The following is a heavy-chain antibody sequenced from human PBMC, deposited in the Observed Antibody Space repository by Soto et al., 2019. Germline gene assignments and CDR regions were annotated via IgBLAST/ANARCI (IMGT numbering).Heavy chain of an antibody. V-gene: IGHV3-11*06. Sequence: GGSLRLSCAASGFTFSDYYMSWIRQAPGKGLEWVSYISSSSSYTNYADSVKGRFTISRDNAKNSLYLQMNSLRAEDTAVYYCARDLFEYYDILTGYDPYYYYGMDVWGQGTKVTVSS. CDR2: ISSSSSYT. CDR3: ARDLFEYYDILTGYDPYYYYGMDV. J-gene: IGHJ6*02. CDR1: GFTFSDYY. D-gene: IGHD3-9*01.